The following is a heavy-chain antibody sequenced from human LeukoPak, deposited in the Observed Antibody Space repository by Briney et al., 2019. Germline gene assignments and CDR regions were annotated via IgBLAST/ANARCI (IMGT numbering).Heavy chain of an antibody. Sequence: GGSLRLSCAASGFPFSTYWMTWVRQAPGKGLEWVAVISYDGSNKYYADSVKGRFTISRDNAKNSLYLQMNSLRAEDTAVYYCASDSGSYSYFDYWGQGTLVTVSS. V-gene: IGHV3-30*03. CDR2: ISYDGSNK. D-gene: IGHD1-26*01. J-gene: IGHJ4*02. CDR3: ASDSGSYSYFDY. CDR1: GFPFSTYW.